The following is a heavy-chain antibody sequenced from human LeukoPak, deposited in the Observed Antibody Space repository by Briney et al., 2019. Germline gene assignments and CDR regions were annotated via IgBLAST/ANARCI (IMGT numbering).Heavy chain of an antibody. D-gene: IGHD3-3*01. CDR3: ARDRAWNYFDY. CDR1: GFTFSGHC. CDR2: ISNGGSRK. J-gene: IGHJ4*02. V-gene: IGHV3-30*03. Sequence: GGSLRLSCAPSGFTFSGHCMLWVRQAPGKGLEWVAIISNGGSRKYYAHSVEGRFTISRDNSKNTLYLQMDSLRAEDTAVYYCARDRAWNYFDYWGQGTLVTVSS.